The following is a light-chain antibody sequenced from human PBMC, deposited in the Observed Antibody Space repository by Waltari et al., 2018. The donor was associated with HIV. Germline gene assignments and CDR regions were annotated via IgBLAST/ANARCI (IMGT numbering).Light chain of an antibody. CDR2: DFS. V-gene: IGLV2-18*02. Sequence: QSALTQPPSVSGSPGQSVTISCTGTDSDIGRYNRVSWYQRPPVTAPKVMIYDFSNRPSGVPDRFSGSKSGNTASLTISGLQSEDEADYYCLSYTSTNTRVFGGGTKLTVL. J-gene: IGLJ2*01. CDR3: LSYTSTNTRV. CDR1: DSDIGRYNR.